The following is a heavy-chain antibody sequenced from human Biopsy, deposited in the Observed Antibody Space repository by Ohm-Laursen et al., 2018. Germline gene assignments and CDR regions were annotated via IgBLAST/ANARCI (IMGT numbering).Heavy chain of an antibody. CDR1: GFTVSRKY. D-gene: IGHD3-22*01. CDR2: IDSGGYT. Sequence: SLRLSCAASGFTVSRKYMTWVRQAPGKGLEWVSVIDSGGYTHYTDSVKGRFTISRDNSKNTLYLQMNNLSAEDTAVYYCARSAYYYESSGTRRGLDIWGQGTMVTVSS. J-gene: IGHJ3*02. CDR3: ARSAYYYESSGTRRGLDI. V-gene: IGHV3-53*01.